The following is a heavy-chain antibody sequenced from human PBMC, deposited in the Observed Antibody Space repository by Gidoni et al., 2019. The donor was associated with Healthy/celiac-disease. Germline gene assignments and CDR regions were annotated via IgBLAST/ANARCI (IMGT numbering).Heavy chain of an antibody. CDR2: ISGSGGST. Sequence: ELQLLESGGGLVQPGGSLRLSCAASGFTFSSYAMSWVRQAPGKGLEWVSAISGSGGSTYYADSVKGRFTISRDNSKNTLYLQMNSLRAEDTAVYYCAKDLRKRYYGSGSFLFDYWGQGTLVTVSS. D-gene: IGHD3-10*01. V-gene: IGHV3-23*01. CDR3: AKDLRKRYYGSGSFLFDY. CDR1: GFTFSSYA. J-gene: IGHJ4*02.